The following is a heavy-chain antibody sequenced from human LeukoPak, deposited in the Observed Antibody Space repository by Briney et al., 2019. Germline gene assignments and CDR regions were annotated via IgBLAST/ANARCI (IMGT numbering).Heavy chain of an antibody. CDR2: INQDESEK. CDR3: ARDRGSHQWLVHGEGGFLDY. Sequence: GGSLRLSCAASGFTFSDYWMSWVRQAPGKGLEWVADINQDESEKNHVDSVRGRFTISRDNAENSLYLQMSSLRAEDTAVYYCARDRGSHQWLVHGEGGFLDYWGQGTLVTVSS. D-gene: IGHD6-19*01. CDR1: GFTFSDYW. J-gene: IGHJ4*02. V-gene: IGHV3-7*01.